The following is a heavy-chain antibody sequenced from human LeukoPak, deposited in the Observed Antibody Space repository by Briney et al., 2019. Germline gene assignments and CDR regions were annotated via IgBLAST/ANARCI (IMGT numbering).Heavy chain of an antibody. V-gene: IGHV3-21*01. J-gene: IGHJ4*02. Sequence: SGGSLRLSCAASGFTFSGFAMSWVRPTPGKGLEWVASISSSSSYIYYADSVKGRFTISRDNAKNSLYLQMNSLRAEDTAVYYCARAETAAAGDYWGQGTLVTVSS. CDR2: ISSSSSYI. CDR3: ARAETAAAGDY. CDR1: GFTFSGFA. D-gene: IGHD6-13*01.